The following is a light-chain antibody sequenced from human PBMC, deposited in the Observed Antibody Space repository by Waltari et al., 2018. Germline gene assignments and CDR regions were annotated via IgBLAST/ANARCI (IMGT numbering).Light chain of an antibody. CDR1: QSVSSY. CDR3: QQRSNWPPWT. V-gene: IGKV3-11*01. J-gene: IGKJ1*01. Sequence: EIVLTQSTDTLSWSPGERATLPCRASQSVSSYLAWYQQKPGQAPRLLIYDASNRATGIPARFSGSGSGTDFTLTISSLEPEDFAVYYCQQRSNWPPWTFGQGTKVEIK. CDR2: DAS.